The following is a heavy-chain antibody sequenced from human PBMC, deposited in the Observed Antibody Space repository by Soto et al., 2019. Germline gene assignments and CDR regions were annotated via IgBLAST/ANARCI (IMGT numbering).Heavy chain of an antibody. J-gene: IGHJ3*02. CDR3: ARDPGPHYYDSSGPIHFDATTKYDI. V-gene: IGHV4-61*08. Sequence: PSETLSLTCTVSGGSISSGGYYWSWIRQHPGKGLEWIGYIYYSGSTNYNPSLKSRVTISVDTSKNQFSLKLSSVTAADTAVYHCARDPGPHYYDSSGPIHFDATTKYDIWGQGTMVTVSS. CDR2: IYYSGST. D-gene: IGHD3-22*01. CDR1: GGSISSGGYY.